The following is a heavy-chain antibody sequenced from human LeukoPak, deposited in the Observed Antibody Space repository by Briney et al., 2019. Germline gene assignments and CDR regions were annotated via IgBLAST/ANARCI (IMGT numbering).Heavy chain of an antibody. CDR1: GGTFTSYY. CDR2: INPSGGST. Sequence: ASVKVSCKASGGTFTSYYMHWVRQAPGQGLEWMGIINPSGGSTSYAQKFQGRVTMTRDTSTSTVYMELSSLRSEDTAVYYCARDPTVYGSGSPNYFDYWGQGTLVTVSS. D-gene: IGHD3-10*01. CDR3: ARDPTVYGSGSPNYFDY. J-gene: IGHJ4*02. V-gene: IGHV1-46*01.